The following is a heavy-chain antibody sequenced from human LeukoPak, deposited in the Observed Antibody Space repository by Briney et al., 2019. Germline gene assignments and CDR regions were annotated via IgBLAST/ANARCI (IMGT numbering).Heavy chain of an antibody. Sequence: PEESLRLSCAAHGFTFSHFGVHWGRQAPGKGLGWVAVIWSDGTNKYYGNSVKGRFIVHREDSQNRVYLQMNNLRVDDTAIYYCAKDAQRGFDYSNSLEYWGQGSPVTVSS. V-gene: IGHV3-33*06. CDR3: AKDAQRGFDYSNSLEY. CDR1: GFTFSHFG. D-gene: IGHD4-11*01. J-gene: IGHJ4*02. CDR2: IWSDGTNK.